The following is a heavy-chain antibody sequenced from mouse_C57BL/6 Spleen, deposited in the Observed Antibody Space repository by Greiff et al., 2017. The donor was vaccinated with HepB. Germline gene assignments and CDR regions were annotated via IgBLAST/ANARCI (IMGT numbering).Heavy chain of an antibody. J-gene: IGHJ4*01. V-gene: IGHV1-69*01. CDR3: ARRASNPYAMDY. CDR1: GYTFTSYW. CDR2: IDPSDSYT. D-gene: IGHD2-5*01. Sequence: VQLQQPGAELVMPGASVKLSCKASGYTFTSYWMHWVKQRPGQGLEWIGEIDPSDSYTNYNQKFKGKSTLTVDKSSSTAYMQLSSLTSEDSAVYYCARRASNPYAMDYWGQGTSVTVSS.